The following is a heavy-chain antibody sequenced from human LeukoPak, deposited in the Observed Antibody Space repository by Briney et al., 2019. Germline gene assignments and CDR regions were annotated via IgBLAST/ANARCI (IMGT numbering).Heavy chain of an antibody. CDR3: ATFDVVVVAATHSSNFGY. J-gene: IGHJ4*02. CDR1: GFTFSSYA. V-gene: IGHV3-23*01. Sequence: GGSLRLSCAASGFTFSSYAMSWVRQAPGKGLEWVSAISGSGGSTYYADSVKGRFTISRDNSKNTLYLQMNSLRAEDTAVYYCATFDVVVVAATHSSNFGYWGQGTLVTVSS. CDR2: ISGSGGST. D-gene: IGHD2-15*01.